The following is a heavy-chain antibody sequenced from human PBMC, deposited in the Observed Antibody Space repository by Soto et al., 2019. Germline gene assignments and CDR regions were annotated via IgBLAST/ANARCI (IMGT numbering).Heavy chain of an antibody. J-gene: IGHJ5*02. Sequence: PGGSLRLSCAASGFTVSNNYMSWVRQAPGKGLEWVSVIYSGGSTYYADSVRGRFTVSRDNSKNTLYLQMNSLRAEDTAVYYCAREVPGTWGHFDPWGQGTLVTV. D-gene: IGHD1-7*01. CDR1: GFTVSNNY. CDR2: IYSGGST. V-gene: IGHV3-53*01. CDR3: AREVPGTWGHFDP.